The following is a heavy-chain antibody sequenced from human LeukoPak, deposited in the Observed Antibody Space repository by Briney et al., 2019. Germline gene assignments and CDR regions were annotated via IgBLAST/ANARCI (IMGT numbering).Heavy chain of an antibody. Sequence: ASVKVSCTASGYTFTSYYMHWVRQAPGQGPEWMGIINPSGGSTSYAQKFQGRVTMTRDTSTSTVYMELSSLRSEDTAVYYCARDLNTPNYYDSSGYYGGIDYWGQGTLVTVSS. J-gene: IGHJ4*02. CDR1: GYTFTSYY. D-gene: IGHD3-22*01. CDR2: INPSGGST. V-gene: IGHV1-46*01. CDR3: ARDLNTPNYYDSSGYYGGIDY.